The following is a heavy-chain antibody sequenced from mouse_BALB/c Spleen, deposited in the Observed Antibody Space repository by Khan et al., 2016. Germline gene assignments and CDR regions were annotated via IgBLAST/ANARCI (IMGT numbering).Heavy chain of an antibody. J-gene: IGHJ3*01. CDR2: INTYTGEP. CDR1: GYTFTNYG. Sequence: QIQLVQSGPELKKPGETVKISCKASGYTFTNYGMNWVKQARGKGLNWMGWINTYTGEPTYADDFKGRFAFSLETSASTAYLQFNNLKNEDTATYFCARPDYGSSRGFAYWGQGTLVTVSA. CDR3: ARPDYGSSRGFAY. V-gene: IGHV9-3-1*01. D-gene: IGHD1-1*01.